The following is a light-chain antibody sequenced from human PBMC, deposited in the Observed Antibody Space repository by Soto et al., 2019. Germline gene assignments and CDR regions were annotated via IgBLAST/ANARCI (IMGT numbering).Light chain of an antibody. J-gene: IGKJ1*01. CDR1: QSLSRY. CDR2: DAS. Sequence: EIVLTQSPATLSLSPGERATLSCRASQSLSRYLAWYQQKPGQAPSLLIYDASNRATGIPARFSGSGSGTDFTLTISSLEPEDFAVYYCQQRSYWPWTFGQGTKVDIK. CDR3: QQRSYWPWT. V-gene: IGKV3-11*01.